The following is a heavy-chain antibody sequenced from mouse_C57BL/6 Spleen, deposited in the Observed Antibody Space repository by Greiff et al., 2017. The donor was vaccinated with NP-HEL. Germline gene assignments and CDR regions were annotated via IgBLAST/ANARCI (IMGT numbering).Heavy chain of an antibody. CDR3: ARQDDYDSAWFAY. D-gene: IGHD2-4*01. V-gene: IGHV5-12*01. Sequence: EVQLVESGGGLVQPGGSLKLSCAASGFTFSDYYMYWVRQTPEKRLEWVAYISNGGGSTYYPDTVKGRFTISRDNAKNTLYLQMRRLKSEDTAMYYCARQDDYDSAWFAYWGQGTLVTVSA. CDR1: GFTFSDYY. CDR2: ISNGGGST. J-gene: IGHJ3*01.